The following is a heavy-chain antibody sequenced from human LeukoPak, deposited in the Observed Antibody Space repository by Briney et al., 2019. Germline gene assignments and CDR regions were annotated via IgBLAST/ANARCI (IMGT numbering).Heavy chain of an antibody. D-gene: IGHD4-23*01. CDR3: AKVETTVATPFDY. CDR1: GFSFSNYA. V-gene: IGHV3-23*01. CDR2: ISGSGGTT. J-gene: IGHJ4*02. Sequence: GGSLRLSCAASGFSFSNYAMNWVRQAPEKGLEWVSGISGSGGTTYYADSVKGRFTISRDNSKDTLYLQLDSLRAEDMAIYYCAKVETTVATPFDYWGQGTLVTVSS.